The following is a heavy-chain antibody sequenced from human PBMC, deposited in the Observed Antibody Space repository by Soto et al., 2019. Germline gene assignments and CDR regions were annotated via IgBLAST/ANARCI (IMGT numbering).Heavy chain of an antibody. CDR2: IFPRDSDT. Sequence: GESLKISCKGSGYSFTSYWIGWVRQMPGKGLEWMGIIFPRDSDTRYNPSFQGQVTISADRFSTTAYLQWSSLKASDTAMYYCAREGRRYQLLSSIDYWGQGTLVTVSS. D-gene: IGHD2-2*01. V-gene: IGHV5-51*01. J-gene: IGHJ4*02. CDR3: AREGRRYQLLSSIDY. CDR1: GYSFTSYW.